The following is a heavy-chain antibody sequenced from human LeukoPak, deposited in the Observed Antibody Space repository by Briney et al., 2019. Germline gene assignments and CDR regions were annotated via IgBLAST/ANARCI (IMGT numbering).Heavy chain of an antibody. CDR1: GFTVSSNY. CDR3: ARDGGFGYSYGYYYYGMDV. CDR2: IYSGGST. V-gene: IGHV3-66*01. D-gene: IGHD5-18*01. Sequence: GGSLRLSCAASGFTVSSNYMSWVRQAPGKGLERVSVIYSGGSTYYADSVKGRFTISRDNSKNTLYLQMNSLRAEDTAVYYCARDGGFGYSYGYYYYGMDVWGQGTTVTVSS. J-gene: IGHJ6*02.